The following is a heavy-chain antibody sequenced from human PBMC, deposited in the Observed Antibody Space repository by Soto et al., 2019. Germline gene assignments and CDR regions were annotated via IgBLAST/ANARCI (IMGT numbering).Heavy chain of an antibody. CDR2: INHSGST. Sequence: SETLSLTCAVYGGSLSGYYWSWIRQPPGKGLEWIGEINHSGSTNYNPSLKSRVTISPDTSKNQFSLKLRSVTAADTAVYYCARGDYDFWSGYSEGMDVWGLGTTVTVSS. J-gene: IGHJ6*02. V-gene: IGHV4-34*01. CDR3: ARGDYDFWSGYSEGMDV. D-gene: IGHD3-3*01. CDR1: GGSLSGYY.